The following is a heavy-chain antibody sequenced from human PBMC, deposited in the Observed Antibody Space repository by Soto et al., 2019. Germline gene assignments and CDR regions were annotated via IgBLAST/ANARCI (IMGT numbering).Heavy chain of an antibody. D-gene: IGHD3-9*01. CDR1: GGSISSSSYY. CDR2: IYYSGST. J-gene: IGHJ4*02. Sequence: SETLSLTCTVSGGSISSSSYYWGWIRQPPGKGLEWIGSIYYSGSTYYNPSLKSRVTISVDTSKNQFSLKLSSVTAADTAVYYCARQPSHHYDILTGYYLGSGRVDYWGQGTLVTVSS. CDR3: ARQPSHHYDILTGYYLGSGRVDY. V-gene: IGHV4-39*01.